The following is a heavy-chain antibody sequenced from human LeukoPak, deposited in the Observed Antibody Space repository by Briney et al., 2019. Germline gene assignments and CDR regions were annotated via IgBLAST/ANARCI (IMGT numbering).Heavy chain of an antibody. J-gene: IGHJ5*02. Sequence: SETLSLTCAVYGGSFSGYYWSWIRQPPEKGLEWIGEINHSGSTNYNPSLKSRVTISVDTSKNQFSLKLSSVTAADTAAYYCARDLIGYCSGGTCSDWFDPWGQGTLVTVSS. V-gene: IGHV4-34*01. CDR3: ARDLIGYCSGGTCSDWFDP. D-gene: IGHD2-15*01. CDR2: INHSGST. CDR1: GGSFSGYY.